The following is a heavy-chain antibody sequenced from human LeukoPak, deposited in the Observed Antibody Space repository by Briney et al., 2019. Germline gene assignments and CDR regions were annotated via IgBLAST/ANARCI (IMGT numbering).Heavy chain of an antibody. CDR2: INHSGST. CDR1: GGSFSGYY. CDR3: ARGKCSSTSCYARGWFDP. J-gene: IGHJ5*02. D-gene: IGHD2-2*01. V-gene: IGHV4-34*01. Sequence: SETLSLTCAVYGGSFSGYYWSWIRQPPGKGLEWIGEINHSGSTNYNPSLKSRVTISVDTSENQFSLKLSSVTAADTAVYYCARGKCSSTSCYARGWFDPWGQGTLVTVSS.